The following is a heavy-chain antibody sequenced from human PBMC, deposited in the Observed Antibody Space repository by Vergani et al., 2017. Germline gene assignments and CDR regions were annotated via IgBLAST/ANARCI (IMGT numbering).Heavy chain of an antibody. Sequence: EVQLLESGGGLVQPGGSLRLSCAASGFTFSSYAMNWVRQAPGKGLEWVSSISSSSSYIYYADSVKGRFTISRDNAKNSLYLQMNSLRAEDTAVYYCAREPGGDYGSGDGPFDYWGQGTLVTVSS. J-gene: IGHJ4*02. CDR3: AREPGGDYGSGDGPFDY. CDR1: GFTFSSYA. D-gene: IGHD3-10*01. V-gene: IGHV3-21*01. CDR2: ISSSSSYI.